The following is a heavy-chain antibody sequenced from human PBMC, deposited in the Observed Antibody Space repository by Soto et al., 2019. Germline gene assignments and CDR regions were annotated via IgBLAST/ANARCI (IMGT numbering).Heavy chain of an antibody. D-gene: IGHD3-3*01. Sequence: QVQLVQSGAEVKKPGASVKVSCKASGYTFTSYAMHWVRQAPGQRLEWMGWIIPISGTAHYAQKFQGRVSIIADESTRTAYMELSTLRSEHTAMYFCAGDNDFPSSQYFYGLDVWGQGTTVTVSS. J-gene: IGHJ6*02. V-gene: IGHV1-69*13. CDR2: IIPISGTA. CDR1: GYTFTSYA. CDR3: AGDNDFPSSQYFYGLDV.